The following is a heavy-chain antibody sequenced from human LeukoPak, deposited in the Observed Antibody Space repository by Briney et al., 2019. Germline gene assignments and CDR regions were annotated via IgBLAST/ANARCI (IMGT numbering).Heavy chain of an antibody. CDR2: ISHSGGT. D-gene: IGHD3-3*01. CDR3: ARNGMSGFAFDH. Sequence: SETLSLTRAVYGGSLSGYYWSWIRQPPGKGLEWIGEISHSGGTNYNPSLKSRVTISADSPRSHFSLRLSSVTAADTAVYYCARNGMSGFAFDHWGQGTLVTVSS. CDR1: GGSLSGYY. J-gene: IGHJ5*02. V-gene: IGHV4-34*01.